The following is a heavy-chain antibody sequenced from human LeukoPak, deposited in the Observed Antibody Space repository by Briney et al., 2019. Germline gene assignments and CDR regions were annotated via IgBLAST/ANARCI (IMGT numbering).Heavy chain of an antibody. J-gene: IGHJ4*02. Sequence: GGSLRLSCAASGFTFSDYYMSWIRQAPGKGLEWVSYISSSGSTIYYADSVKGRFTISRDNAKNSLYLQMNSLRAEDTAVYYCARDLTEQWLVTIFDYWGQGTLVTVSS. V-gene: IGHV3-11*01. CDR3: ARDLTEQWLVTIFDY. CDR2: ISSSGSTI. CDR1: GFTFSDYY. D-gene: IGHD6-19*01.